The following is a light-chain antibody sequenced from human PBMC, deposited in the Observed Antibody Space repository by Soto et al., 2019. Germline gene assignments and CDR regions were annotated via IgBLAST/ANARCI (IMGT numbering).Light chain of an antibody. CDR2: DDT. Sequence: SYELTQSPSLSVAPGQTATLTCGGNNIGSKRVQCYQQKSGQAPVLVAYDDTDRPSGIPERFAGSNSGNTATLTISRVEAEDEADYSCQVWDSGPEHMVFGGGTKLTVL. V-gene: IGLV3-21*02. CDR3: QVWDSGPEHMV. CDR1: NIGSKR. J-gene: IGLJ2*01.